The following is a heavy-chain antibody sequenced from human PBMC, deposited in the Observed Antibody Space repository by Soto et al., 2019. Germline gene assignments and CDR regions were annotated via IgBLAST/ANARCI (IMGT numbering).Heavy chain of an antibody. CDR2: IIPIFGTA. V-gene: IGHV1-69*06. CDR1: GGTFSSYA. D-gene: IGHD4-17*01. Sequence: QVQLVQSGAEVKKPGSSVKVSCKASGGTFSSYAISWVRQAPGQGLEWMGGIIPIFGTANYAHKFQGRVTITADKSTSTAYMELSRLRSEDTAVYYCARSPDYGDYVNWFDPWGQGTLVTVSS. CDR3: ARSPDYGDYVNWFDP. J-gene: IGHJ5*02.